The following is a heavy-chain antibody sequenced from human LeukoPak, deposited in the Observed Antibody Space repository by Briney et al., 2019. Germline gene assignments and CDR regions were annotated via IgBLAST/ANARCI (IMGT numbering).Heavy chain of an antibody. Sequence: PSETLSLTCTVSGGSISDHYWSWIRQPPGKGLEYLGYIHYSGSTDSSPSLKSRITISVDTSKNQFSLRLSSVTAADPAVYYCAKFGNYPVHVSYSYYYLDVWGKGTTVTVSS. D-gene: IGHD1-7*01. CDR3: AKFGNYPVHVSYSYYYLDV. V-gene: IGHV4-59*11. CDR2: IHYSGST. J-gene: IGHJ6*03. CDR1: GGSISDHY.